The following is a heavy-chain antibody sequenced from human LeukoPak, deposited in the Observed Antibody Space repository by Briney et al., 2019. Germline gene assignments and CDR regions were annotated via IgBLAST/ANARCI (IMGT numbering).Heavy chain of an antibody. V-gene: IGHV4-59*01. CDR1: GGSISTFY. D-gene: IGHD1-26*01. Sequence: SETLSLTCTVSGGSISTFYWSWIRQPPGKGLEWIGYIYYSGSTNYNPSLKSRLTISVDASKNQFSLKLSSVTAADTAVYYCARGSGSYGFWGQGTLVTVSS. CDR2: IYYSGST. J-gene: IGHJ4*02. CDR3: ARGSGSYGF.